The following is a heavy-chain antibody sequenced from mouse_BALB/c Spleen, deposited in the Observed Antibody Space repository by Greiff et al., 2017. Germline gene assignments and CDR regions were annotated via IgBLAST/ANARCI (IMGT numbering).Heavy chain of an antibody. Sequence: EVKLVESGGGLVQPGGSLRLSCATSGFTFTDYYMSWVRQPPGKALEWLGFIRNKANGYTTEYSASVKGRFTISRDNSQSILYLQMNTLRAEDSATYYCARDGVRGWFAYGGQGTLVTVSA. CDR2: IRNKANGYTT. D-gene: IGHD2-14*01. J-gene: IGHJ3*01. CDR1: GFTFTDYY. V-gene: IGHV7-3*02. CDR3: ARDGVRGWFAY.